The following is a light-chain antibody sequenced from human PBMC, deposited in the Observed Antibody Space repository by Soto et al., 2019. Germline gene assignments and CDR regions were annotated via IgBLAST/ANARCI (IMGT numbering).Light chain of an antibody. Sequence: QSSLTQPASVSGPPGQSITISCTGTSSDVGGYNFVSWYQHHPGKAPKLMIYEASKRPSGVSNRFSGSKSGNTASLTISGLQAEDEADYYCCSYARVNKYVSGTGTKVTVL. V-gene: IGLV2-23*01. CDR2: EAS. J-gene: IGLJ1*01. CDR1: SSDVGGYNF. CDR3: CSYARVNKYV.